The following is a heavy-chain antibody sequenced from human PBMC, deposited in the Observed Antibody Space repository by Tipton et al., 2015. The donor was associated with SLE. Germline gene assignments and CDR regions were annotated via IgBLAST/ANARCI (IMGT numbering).Heavy chain of an antibody. CDR3: ARVRCSNTNCLIRGWDV. Sequence: TLSLTCAVSGASVTSSSSYWAWIRQPPGKGLEWIGSIYYSGSTYYNPSLKSRVTISLDTSKNQFALKLTSVTAADTAVYYCARVRCSNTNCLIRGWDVWGQGTTVTVSS. CDR2: IYYSGST. V-gene: IGHV4-39*06. J-gene: IGHJ6*02. D-gene: IGHD2-2*01. CDR1: GASVTSSSSY.